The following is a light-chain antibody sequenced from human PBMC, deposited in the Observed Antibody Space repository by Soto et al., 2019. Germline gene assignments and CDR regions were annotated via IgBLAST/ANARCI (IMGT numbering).Light chain of an antibody. CDR1: QSISSW. J-gene: IGKJ1*01. CDR3: QQYNSYST. CDR2: KAA. V-gene: IGKV1-5*03. Sequence: DIQMTQSPSTLSASVGDRVTITCRASQSISSWLAWYQQKPGKAPKLLIYKAASLGCGVPSRFSGSGSGTEFTLPISSLQPDDFATYYFQQYNSYSTFGQGTKVEIK.